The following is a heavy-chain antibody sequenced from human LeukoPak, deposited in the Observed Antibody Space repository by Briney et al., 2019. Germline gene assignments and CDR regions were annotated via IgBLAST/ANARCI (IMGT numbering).Heavy chain of an antibody. V-gene: IGHV3-23*01. Sequence: GGSLRLSCAASGFTFSSFDMTCVRLAPGKGLEWVSVISGSTGNTYYADSVKGRFTISRSNSENTLYLQMNSLRAEETAVYYCAKKGATTKDFDNWGQGTLVTVSS. J-gene: IGHJ4*02. CDR3: AKKGATTKDFDN. D-gene: IGHD1-14*01. CDR1: GFTFSSFD. CDR2: ISGSTGNT.